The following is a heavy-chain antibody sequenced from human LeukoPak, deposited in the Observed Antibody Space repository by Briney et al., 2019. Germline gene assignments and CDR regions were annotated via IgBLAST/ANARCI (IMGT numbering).Heavy chain of an antibody. V-gene: IGHV3-NL1*01. J-gene: IGHJ4*02. CDR2: IYGGGST. Sequence: GRSLRLSCAASGFTFSSYGMHWVRQAPGKGLEWVSLIYGGGSTYYADSVKGRFTISRDNSKNTLYLQMNSLGAEDTAVYYCARRGDGGRSFDYWGQGTLVTVSS. CDR3: ARRGDGGRSFDY. D-gene: IGHD4-23*01. CDR1: GFTFSSYG.